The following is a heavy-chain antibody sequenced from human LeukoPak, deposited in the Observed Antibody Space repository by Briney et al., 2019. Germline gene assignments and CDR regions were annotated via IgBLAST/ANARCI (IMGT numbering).Heavy chain of an antibody. CDR2: IYHSGTT. CDR1: GYSITSSSW. J-gene: IGHJ4*02. D-gene: IGHD1-26*01. CDR3: ARAEDSGSYYNY. V-gene: IGHV4-28*03. Sequence: SETLSLTCAVSGYSITSSSWWGWIRQPPGKGLEWIGYIYHSGTTYYNPSLQSRVTISVDRSKNQFSLKLSSVTAADTAVYYCARAEDSGSYYNYWGQGTLVTVSS.